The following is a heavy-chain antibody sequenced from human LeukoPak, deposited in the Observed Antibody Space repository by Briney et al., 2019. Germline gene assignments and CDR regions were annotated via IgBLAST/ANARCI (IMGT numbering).Heavy chain of an antibody. CDR2: INAGNGNT. Sequence: GASVKVSCKASGYTFTSYAMHWVRQAPGQRLEWMGWINAGNGNTKYSQKFQGRVTITRDTSASTAYMELSSLRSEDTAVYYCARDLRVGAASLGYWGQGTLVTVSS. CDR1: GYTFTSYA. D-gene: IGHD1-26*01. V-gene: IGHV1-3*01. CDR3: ARDLRVGAASLGY. J-gene: IGHJ4*02.